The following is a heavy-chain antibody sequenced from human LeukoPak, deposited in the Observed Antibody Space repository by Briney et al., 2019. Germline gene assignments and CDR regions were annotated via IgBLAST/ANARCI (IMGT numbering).Heavy chain of an antibody. CDR1: GFTLSSYA. V-gene: IGHV3-23*01. Sequence: GGSLRLSCAASGFTLSSYAMSWVRQGPGKGLEWVSAISVSGNTYHADSVKGRFTISRDSYKNTLYLQMNSLRVEDTAVYYCARVEEWDYYMDVWGKGTTVTISS. D-gene: IGHD2-8*01. CDR2: ISVSGNT. CDR3: ARVEEWDYYMDV. J-gene: IGHJ6*03.